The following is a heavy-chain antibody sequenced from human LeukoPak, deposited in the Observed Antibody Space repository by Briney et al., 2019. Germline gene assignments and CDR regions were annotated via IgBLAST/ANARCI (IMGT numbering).Heavy chain of an antibody. CDR3: AKDRVGRWLQSTRPFVDY. V-gene: IGHV3-30*04. J-gene: IGHJ4*02. Sequence: SLRLSCAASGFTFNNYAMHWVRQAPGKGLEWVAVIFYDGSVYYYADSVKGRFTISRDNSKNTLYLQMNSLRPEDTAVYYCAKDRVGRWLQSTRPFVDYWGQGTLVTVSS. D-gene: IGHD5-24*01. CDR2: IFYDGSVY. CDR1: GFTFNNYA.